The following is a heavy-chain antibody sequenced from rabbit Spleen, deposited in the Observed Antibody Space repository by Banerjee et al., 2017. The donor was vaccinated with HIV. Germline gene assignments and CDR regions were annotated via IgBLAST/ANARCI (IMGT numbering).Heavy chain of an antibody. CDR2: IAGSSSGFT. J-gene: IGHJ6*01. Sequence: QEHLKESGGGLVQPGGSLKLSCKASGFSFSSSDYICWVRQAPGKGLEWISCIAGSSSGFTYSATWATGRFTISKTSSTTVTLQMTSLTVADTATYFCARDTGTSFSSYGMDLWGPGTLVTVS. D-gene: IGHD7-1*01. CDR1: GFSFSSSDY. CDR3: ARDTGTSFSSYGMDL. V-gene: IGHV1S45*01.